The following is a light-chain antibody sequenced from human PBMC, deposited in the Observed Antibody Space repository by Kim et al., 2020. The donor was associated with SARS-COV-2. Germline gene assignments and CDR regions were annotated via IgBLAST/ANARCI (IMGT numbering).Light chain of an antibody. J-gene: IGKJ5*01. CDR2: LTS. CDR3: PQHGRLPST. CDR1: SQIGGND. Sequence: THPYRTRSQIGGNDSAWYQQKPGQAPRLLLYLTSTRAIGIPDRFSGSGSGTDFTLTISKLEPEDVAIYYCPQHGRLPSTFGRGTQLEIK. V-gene: IGKV3-20*01.